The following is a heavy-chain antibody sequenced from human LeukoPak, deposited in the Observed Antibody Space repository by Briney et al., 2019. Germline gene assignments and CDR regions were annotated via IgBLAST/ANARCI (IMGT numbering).Heavy chain of an antibody. D-gene: IGHD2-21*01. J-gene: IGHJ4*02. CDR2: IYENGGTT. CDR1: GFTFRSHA. CDR3: AKDFRIGYSAHFDY. V-gene: IGHV3-23*01. Sequence: GGSLRLSCVGSGFTFRSHAMSWVRQAPEKGLEFVSGIYENGGTTYYADSEKGRFSISRDNSKNTLYLQMDSLRGEDTAVYYCAKDFRIGYSAHFDYWGQGALVTVSS.